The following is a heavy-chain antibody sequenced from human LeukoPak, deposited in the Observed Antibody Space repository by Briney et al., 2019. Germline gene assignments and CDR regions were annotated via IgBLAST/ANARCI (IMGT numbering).Heavy chain of an antibody. D-gene: IGHD6-19*01. CDR2: ISDSGGST. J-gene: IGHJ4*02. V-gene: IGHV3-23*01. Sequence: PGGSPRLSCAASGFTFSSYAMTWVRQAPGKGLDWGSGISDSGGSTHYADSVKGRFTISRDNSKNTLYLQMNSLRAEDTAVYYCARVRFSSGWYFDYWGQGTLVTVSS. CDR1: GFTFSSYA. CDR3: ARVRFSSGWYFDY.